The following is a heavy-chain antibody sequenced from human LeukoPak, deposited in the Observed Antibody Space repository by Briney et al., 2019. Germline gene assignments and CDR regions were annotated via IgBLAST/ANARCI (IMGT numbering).Heavy chain of an antibody. CDR2: IRPDGHT. J-gene: IGHJ3*01. Sequence: PSETLSLTCTVSGYFSTAYYLGWIRQPPGKGLEWMASIRPDGHTYTNSSLRNQLTISADMSRNESSLKLNSLTAADTAVYYCARQVATKGELAFDVWGQGTVVTVSS. D-gene: IGHD5-12*01. CDR3: ARQVATKGELAFDV. CDR1: GYFSTAYY. V-gene: IGHV4-38-2*02.